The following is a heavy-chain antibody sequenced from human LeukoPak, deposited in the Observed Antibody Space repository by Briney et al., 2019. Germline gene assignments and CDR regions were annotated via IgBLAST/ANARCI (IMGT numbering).Heavy chain of an antibody. CDR1: GGSFSGYY. Sequence: SETLSLTCAVSGGSFSGYYWTWIRQPPGKGLEWIGDINHSGSTKYNPSLKSRVTISVDTSKNQFSLKLSSVTAADTAVYYCARRSRIAAAADFDYWGQGTLVTVSS. D-gene: IGHD6-13*01. V-gene: IGHV4-34*01. CDR3: ARRSRIAAAADFDY. CDR2: INHSGST. J-gene: IGHJ4*02.